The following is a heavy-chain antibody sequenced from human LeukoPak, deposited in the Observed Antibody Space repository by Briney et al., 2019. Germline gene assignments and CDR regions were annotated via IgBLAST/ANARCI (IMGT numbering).Heavy chain of an antibody. Sequence: KPSETLSLSCAASGASITNNFRTWIRQPPGKGLEWIGYIYSGGSANYNPSLKSRVIISADTSKNQISLNLTSVTAAGTALYFGARHRDYFDTWGHGTLVTASS. D-gene: IGHD3-9*01. V-gene: IGHV4-59*08. J-gene: IGHJ4*01. CDR1: GASITNNF. CDR3: ARHRDYFDT. CDR2: IYSGGSA.